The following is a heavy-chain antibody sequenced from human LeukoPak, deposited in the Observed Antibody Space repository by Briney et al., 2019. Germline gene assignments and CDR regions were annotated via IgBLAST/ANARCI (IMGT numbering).Heavy chain of an antibody. CDR1: GFIFDDYA. D-gene: IGHD3-10*02. CDR3: AGLGITMIGGV. J-gene: IGHJ6*04. CDR2: ISWDGGST. V-gene: IGHV3-43D*03. Sequence: GGSLRLSCAASGFIFDDYAMHWVRQAPGKGLQWVSLISWDGGSTYYADSVKGRFTISRDNSRSSLYLQMNSLRAEDTAVYYCAGLGITMIGGVWGKGTTVTISS.